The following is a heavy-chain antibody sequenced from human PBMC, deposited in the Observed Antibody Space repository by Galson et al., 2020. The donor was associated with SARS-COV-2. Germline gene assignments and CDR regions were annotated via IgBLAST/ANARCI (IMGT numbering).Heavy chain of an antibody. Sequence: SETLSLTCTVSGGSISSGSYYWSWIRQPAGKGLEWIGHIYTSGSTNYNPSLKSRVTISVDTSKNQFSLKLSSVTAADTAVYYCAREELGSGGSHKSNYYYYYMDVWGKGTTVTVSS. CDR1: GGSISSGSYY. D-gene: IGHD2-15*01. CDR3: AREELGSGGSHKSNYYYYYMDV. CDR2: IYTSGST. V-gene: IGHV4-61*09. J-gene: IGHJ6*03.